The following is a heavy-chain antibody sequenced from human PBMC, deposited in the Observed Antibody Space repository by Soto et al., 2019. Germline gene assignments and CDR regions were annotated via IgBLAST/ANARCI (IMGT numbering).Heavy chain of an antibody. CDR1: GGTFSRNT. D-gene: IGHD6-13*01. Sequence: QVQLVQSGAEVKKPGSSVKVSCKASGGTFSRNTVNWVRQAPGQGLEWMGRIIPILGIGNYAQKFQGRVTITADKSTSTAYMELSSLGSEDTAMYFCASHTTSWPYFDYWGQGTLVTVSS. J-gene: IGHJ4*02. CDR2: IIPILGIG. CDR3: ASHTTSWPYFDY. V-gene: IGHV1-69*02.